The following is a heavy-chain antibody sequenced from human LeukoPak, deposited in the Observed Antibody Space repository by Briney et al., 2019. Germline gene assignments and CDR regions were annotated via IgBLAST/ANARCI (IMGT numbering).Heavy chain of an antibody. CDR1: GASISSYY. Sequence: SETLSLTCTVSGASISSYYWSWIRQPAGKGLEWIGHVSTSGSTNYSPSLKSRVTMSVDTSKNQFSLKLSSVTAADTALYYCARAPGGDFWSGSQYFFDYWGQGTLVTVSS. CDR3: ARAPGGDFWSGSQYFFDY. D-gene: IGHD3-3*01. V-gene: IGHV4-4*07. J-gene: IGHJ4*02. CDR2: VSTSGST.